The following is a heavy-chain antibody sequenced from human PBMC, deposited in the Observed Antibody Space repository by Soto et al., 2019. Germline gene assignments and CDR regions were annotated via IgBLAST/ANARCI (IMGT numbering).Heavy chain of an antibody. D-gene: IGHD4-17*01. CDR1: GGSFNNFV. J-gene: IGHJ3*02. CDR2: IIPNYEAA. Sequence: QVQLVQSGAEVRKPGSSVKVSCEASGGSFNNFVISWLRQAPGQGLVWMGGIIPNYEAANYVQKFRGRLTITADKATNTAYMELNSLRPEDTATYFCARYWNAGTLYGAFDIWGQGTTVIVS. CDR3: ARYWNAGTLYGAFDI. V-gene: IGHV1-69*06.